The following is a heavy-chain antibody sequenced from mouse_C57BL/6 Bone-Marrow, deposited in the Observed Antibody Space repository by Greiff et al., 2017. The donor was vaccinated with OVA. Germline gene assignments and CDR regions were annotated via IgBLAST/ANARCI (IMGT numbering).Heavy chain of an antibody. Sequence: VQLQESGPELVKPGASVKISCKASGYAFSSSWMNWVKQRPGQGLEWIGRIYPGDGDTNYNGKFKGKATLTADKSSSTAYMQLSSLTSEDSAVYFCARWDGYYGGYFDYWGQGTTLTVSS. CDR3: ARWDGYYGGYFDY. D-gene: IGHD2-3*01. J-gene: IGHJ2*01. CDR2: IYPGDGDT. CDR1: GYAFSSSW. V-gene: IGHV1-82*01.